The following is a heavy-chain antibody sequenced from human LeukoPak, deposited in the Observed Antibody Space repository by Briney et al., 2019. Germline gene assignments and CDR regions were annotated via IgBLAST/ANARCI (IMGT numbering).Heavy chain of an antibody. D-gene: IGHD3-3*01. CDR3: ARGPLEWSGYYSSYYYSYMDV. Sequence: SQTLSLTCTVSGGSISGGSYYGCSIRQPAGKGLEWIGRIYTSGSTNYNPSLKSRVTISVHTSKTQFSLKLSFAPAADTAVYYCARGPLEWSGYYSSYYYSYMDVWGKGTTVTVSS. CDR1: GGSISGGSYY. J-gene: IGHJ6*03. CDR2: IYTSGST. V-gene: IGHV4-61*02.